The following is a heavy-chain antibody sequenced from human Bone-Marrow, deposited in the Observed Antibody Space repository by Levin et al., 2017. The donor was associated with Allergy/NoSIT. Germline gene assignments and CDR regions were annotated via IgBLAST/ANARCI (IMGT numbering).Heavy chain of an antibody. CDR2: IKSRTDGGTT. CDR3: ATEEYNYNGALDY. J-gene: IGHJ4*02. Sequence: GGSLRLSCAASGFTFSDAWMSWVRQAPGKGLEWVGRIKSRTDGGTTDYAAPVKGRFTILRDESKDTIYLQMNSLKTEDTALYYCATEEYNYNGALDYWGQGTLVTVSS. CDR1: GFTFSDAW. D-gene: IGHD1-1*01. V-gene: IGHV3-15*01.